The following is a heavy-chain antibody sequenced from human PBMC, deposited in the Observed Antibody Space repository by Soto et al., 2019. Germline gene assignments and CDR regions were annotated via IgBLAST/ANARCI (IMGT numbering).Heavy chain of an antibody. Sequence: PGGPLRPSSASSVFTSIGDIMNWVGQDPGRGMEWVPYISSSSSTIYYAASVKGRFTISRDNAKNSLYLQMNSLRAEDTAVYYCARDYSSYGPFDSWGQGTLVTVSS. CDR3: ARDYSSYGPFDS. CDR2: ISSSSSTI. V-gene: IGHV3-48*01. J-gene: IGHJ4*02. CDR1: VFTSIGDI. D-gene: IGHD5-18*01.